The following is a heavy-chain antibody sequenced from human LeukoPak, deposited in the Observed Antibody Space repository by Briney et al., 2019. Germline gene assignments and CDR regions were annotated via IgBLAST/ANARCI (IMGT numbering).Heavy chain of an antibody. CDR1: GFTFSSYG. CDR2: ISYDGSNK. V-gene: IGHV3-30*03. J-gene: IGHJ1*01. CDR3: TRGYYYDNSDYPEYFQH. Sequence: PGRSLRLSCAASGFTFSSYGMHWVRQAPGKGLEWVAVISYDGSNKYYADSVKGRFTISRDNSKNTLYLQMNSLRAEDTAVYYCTRGYYYDNSDYPEYFQHWGQGTLVTVSS. D-gene: IGHD3-22*01.